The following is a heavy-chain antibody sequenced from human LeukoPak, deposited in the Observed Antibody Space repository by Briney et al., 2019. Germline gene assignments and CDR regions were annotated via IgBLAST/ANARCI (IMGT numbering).Heavy chain of an antibody. V-gene: IGHV1-69*13. J-gene: IGHJ3*02. D-gene: IGHD6-19*01. CDR3: ARDLRHSSGWYRGENDAFDI. CDR2: IIPIFGTA. CDR1: GGTFSSYA. Sequence: SVKVSCKASGGTFSSYAISWVRQAPGQGLEWMGGIIPIFGTANYAQKFQGRVTITADESTSTAYMELSSLRSEDTAVYYCARDLRHSSGWYRGENDAFDIWGQGTMVTVSS.